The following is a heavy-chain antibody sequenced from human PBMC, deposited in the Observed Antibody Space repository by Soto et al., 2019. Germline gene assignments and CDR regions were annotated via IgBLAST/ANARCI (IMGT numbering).Heavy chain of an antibody. CDR3: ANLIPSIAANY. J-gene: IGHJ4*02. V-gene: IGHV3-33*06. D-gene: IGHD6-13*01. CDR2: IWYDGSNK. Sequence: QVQLVESGGGVVQPGRSLRLSCAASGFTFSNYAMHWVRQAPGKGLEWVAVIWYDGSNKYYADSVKGRFTISRDNSKNTLYLQLNSLRCEDTTVYYCANLIPSIAANYWGQGTLVTVSP. CDR1: GFTFSNYA.